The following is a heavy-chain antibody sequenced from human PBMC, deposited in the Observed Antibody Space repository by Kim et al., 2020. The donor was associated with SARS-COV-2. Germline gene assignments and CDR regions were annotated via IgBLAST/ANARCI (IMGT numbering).Heavy chain of an antibody. CDR3: AKDLWLATTVTRYFQH. V-gene: IGHV3-30*18. J-gene: IGHJ1*01. CDR1: GFTFSSYG. Sequence: GGSLRLSCAASGFTFSSYGMHWVRQAPGKGLEWVAVISYDGSNKYYADSVKGRFTISRDNSKNTLYLQMNSLRAEDTAVYYCAKDLWLATTVTRYFQHWGQGTLVTVSS. D-gene: IGHD4-17*01. CDR2: ISYDGSNK.